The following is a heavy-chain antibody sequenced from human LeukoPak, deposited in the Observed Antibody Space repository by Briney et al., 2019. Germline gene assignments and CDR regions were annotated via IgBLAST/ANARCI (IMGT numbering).Heavy chain of an antibody. D-gene: IGHD6-19*01. J-gene: IGHJ5*02. CDR2: IYHSGST. CDR1: GGSISSSNW. CDR3: ARGLTAGYSSGWYRGWFDP. Sequence: PSETLSLTCAVSGGSISSSNWWSWVRQPPGKGLEWIGEIYHSGSTNYNPSLKSRVTISVDESKNQFSLKLSSVTAADTAVYYCARGLTAGYSSGWYRGWFDPWGQGTLVTVSS. V-gene: IGHV4-4*02.